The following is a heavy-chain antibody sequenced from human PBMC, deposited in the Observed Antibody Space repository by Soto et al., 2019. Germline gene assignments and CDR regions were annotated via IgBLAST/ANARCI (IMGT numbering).Heavy chain of an antibody. CDR2: VSGSGGGT. J-gene: IGHJ4*02. D-gene: IGHD1-26*01. CDR1: GFTFSNYA. Sequence: SGGSLRLSCAASGFTFSNYAMSWVRQAPGKGLEWVSAVSGSGGGTYYADSVKGRFTISRDNSKNTLYLQMNSLRAEDTAVYYCAKGHRPESSWSYPSYFDYWGQGTLVTVSS. CDR3: AKGHRPESSWSYPSYFDY. V-gene: IGHV3-23*01.